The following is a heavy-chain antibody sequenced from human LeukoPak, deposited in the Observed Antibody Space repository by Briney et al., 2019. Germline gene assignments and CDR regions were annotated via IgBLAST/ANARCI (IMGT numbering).Heavy chain of an antibody. J-gene: IGHJ4*02. V-gene: IGHV4-59*01. D-gene: IGHD6-19*01. Sequence: PSETLSLTCSVSGASISTYYWSWIRQPPGKGLEWIGYISYSGSTNYNPSLKSRVTISVDTSKNQFSLKLSSVTAADTAVYYCARSSDLYSSGWYVAFDYWGQGTLVTVSS. CDR2: ISYSGST. CDR1: GASISTYY. CDR3: ARSSDLYSSGWYVAFDY.